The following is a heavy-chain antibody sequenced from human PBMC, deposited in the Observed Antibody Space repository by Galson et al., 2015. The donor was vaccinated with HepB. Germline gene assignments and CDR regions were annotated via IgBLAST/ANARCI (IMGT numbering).Heavy chain of an antibody. V-gene: IGHV1-18*01. Sequence: SVTVSCKASGYTFTSYGISWVRQAPGQGLEWMGWISAYNGNTNYAQKLQGRVTMTTDTSTSTAYMELRSLRSDDTAVYYCARFRSYCSSTSCPGVDYYYYMDVWGKGTTVTVSS. J-gene: IGHJ6*03. CDR1: GYTFTSYG. CDR3: ARFRSYCSSTSCPGVDYYYYMDV. D-gene: IGHD2-2*01. CDR2: ISAYNGNT.